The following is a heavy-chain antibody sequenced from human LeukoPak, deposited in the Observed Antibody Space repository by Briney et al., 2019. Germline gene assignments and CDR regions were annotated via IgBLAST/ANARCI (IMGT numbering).Heavy chain of an antibody. CDR1: GYTFTGYY. J-gene: IGHJ6*03. D-gene: IGHD1-7*01. CDR3: ARANKKTGTTRYYYMDV. V-gene: IGHV1-2*02. Sequence: ASVKVSCKASGYTFTGYYMHWVRQAPGQGLEWMGWINPNSGGTNYVQKFQGRVTMTRDTSISTAYMELSRLRSDDTAVYYCARANKKTGTTRYYYMDVWGKGTTVTVSS. CDR2: INPNSGGT.